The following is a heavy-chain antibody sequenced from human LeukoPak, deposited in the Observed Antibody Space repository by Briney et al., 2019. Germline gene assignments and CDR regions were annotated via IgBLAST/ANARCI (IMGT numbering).Heavy chain of an antibody. CDR2: LIPIFGTA. Sequence: ASVKVSCKASGGTFSSYAISWVRQAPGQGLEWMGGLIPIFGTANCAQKFQGRVTITADESTSTAYMELSSLRSEDTAVYYCARDPGYCSSTSCYTGWFDPWGQGTLVTVSS. J-gene: IGHJ5*02. D-gene: IGHD2-2*02. V-gene: IGHV1-69*01. CDR1: GGTFSSYA. CDR3: ARDPGYCSSTSCYTGWFDP.